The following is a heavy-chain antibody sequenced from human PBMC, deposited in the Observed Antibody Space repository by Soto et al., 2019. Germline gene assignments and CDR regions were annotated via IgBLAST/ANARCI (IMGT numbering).Heavy chain of an antibody. CDR3: ASAHCSGGSCLKISEYYYYGMDV. V-gene: IGHV1-46*01. CDR1: GYTFTIYY. J-gene: IGHJ6*02. CDR2: INPSGGST. Sequence: GASVKVSCKASGYTFTIYYMHWVRQAPGQGLEWMGIINPSGGSTSYAQKFQGRVTMARDTSTSTVYMELSSLRSEDTAVYYCASAHCSGGSCLKISEYYYYGMDVWGQGTTVTVSS. D-gene: IGHD2-15*01.